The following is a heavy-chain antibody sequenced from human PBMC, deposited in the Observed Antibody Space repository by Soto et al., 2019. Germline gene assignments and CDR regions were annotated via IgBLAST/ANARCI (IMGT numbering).Heavy chain of an antibody. CDR1: GGSISSSSYY. V-gene: IGHV4-39*01. CDR3: ASRAAAGDFDY. D-gene: IGHD6-13*01. CDR2: IYYSGST. Sequence: QLQLQESGPGLVKPSETLSLTCTVSGGSISSSSYYWGWIRQPPGKGLEWIGSIYYSGSTYYNPSLKSRVTISVDTSKNQFSLKLSSVTAADTAVYYCASRAAAGDFDYWGQGTLVTVSS. J-gene: IGHJ4*02.